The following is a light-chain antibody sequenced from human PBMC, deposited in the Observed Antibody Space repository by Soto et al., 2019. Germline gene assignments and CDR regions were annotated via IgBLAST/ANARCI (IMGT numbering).Light chain of an antibody. CDR1: QDINNY. V-gene: IGKV1-27*01. CDR2: GAT. J-gene: IGKJ3*01. CDR3: QNCKSAVFT. Sequence: DIQMTQSPSSLSASLGDRVTITCRASQDINNYLAWYQQRPGKVPKLLIYGATTLQPGVPSRFSGSGSGTDFTLTITSLQPEDVATYYCQNCKSAVFTFGPGTKVDIK.